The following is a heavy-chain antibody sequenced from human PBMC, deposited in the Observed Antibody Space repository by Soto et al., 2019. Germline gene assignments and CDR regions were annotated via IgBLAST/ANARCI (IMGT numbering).Heavy chain of an antibody. CDR2: INHSGST. D-gene: IGHD1-20*01. J-gene: IGHJ5*02. CDR3: ARGEPSITGTSGNWFDP. Sequence: QVQLQQWGAGLLKPSETLSLTCAVYGGSFSGYYWSWIRQPPGQGLEWIGEINHSGSTNYNPSLKGRVTISVDTSKDHFSLKLSSVTAADTAGYYCARGEPSITGTSGNWFDPWGQGTLVTVSS. V-gene: IGHV4-34*01. CDR1: GGSFSGYY.